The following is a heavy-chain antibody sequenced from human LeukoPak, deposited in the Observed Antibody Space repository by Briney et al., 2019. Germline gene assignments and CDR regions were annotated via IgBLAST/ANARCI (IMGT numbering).Heavy chain of an antibody. Sequence: EASVKVSCKVSGYTLTELSMHWVRQAPGKGLEWMGGFDPEDGETIYAQKFQGRVTMTEDTSTDTAYMELSSLRSEDTAVYYCAATVDPGGTIFGVVNFGGWFDPWGQGTLVTVSS. V-gene: IGHV1-24*01. CDR1: GYTLTELS. D-gene: IGHD3-3*01. CDR3: AATVDPGGTIFGVVNFGGWFDP. J-gene: IGHJ5*02. CDR2: FDPEDGET.